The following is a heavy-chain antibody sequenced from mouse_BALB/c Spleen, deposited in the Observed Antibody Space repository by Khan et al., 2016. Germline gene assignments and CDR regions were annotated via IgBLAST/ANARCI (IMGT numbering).Heavy chain of an antibody. Sequence: QVQLKESGPGLVAPSQSLSITCTVSGFSLTSYGVHWVRQPPGKGLEWLGVIWASGSTDYNSALMSRLNISKDNSKSQVFLKMNSRQPDDTAMYYCAREGDYDHWFVYWGQGTLVTVSA. CDR2: IWASGST. V-gene: IGHV2-9*02. D-gene: IGHD2-4*01. J-gene: IGHJ3*01. CDR1: GFSLTSYG. CDR3: AREGDYDHWFVY.